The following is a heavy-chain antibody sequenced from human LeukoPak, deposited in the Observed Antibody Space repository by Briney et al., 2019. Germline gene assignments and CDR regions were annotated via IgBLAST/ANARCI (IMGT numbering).Heavy chain of an antibody. Sequence: SETLSLTCTVSGGSISSSSYYWAWIRQPPGKGLEWIGSIYYTGSTYHNPSLKSRVTIPVDTSKNQFSLRLSSVTAADTAVYYCARDYRLTQIQYWGQGTLVTVSS. D-gene: IGHD1-26*01. J-gene: IGHJ1*01. CDR1: GGSISSSSYY. V-gene: IGHV4-39*07. CDR2: IYYTGST. CDR3: ARDYRLTQIQY.